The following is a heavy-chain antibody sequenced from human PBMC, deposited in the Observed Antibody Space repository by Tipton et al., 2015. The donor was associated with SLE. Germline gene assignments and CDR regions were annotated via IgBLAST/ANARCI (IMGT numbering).Heavy chain of an antibody. CDR2: ISAYNGNT. J-gene: IGHJ4*02. CDR3: ARAAVGMATSYFDY. D-gene: IGHD5-24*01. Sequence: QLVQSGAEVKKAGASVKVSCKASGYTFISHGITWVRQAPGQGLEWMGWISAYNGNTNYAQKLQGRVTMTTDTSTSTAYMELSSLRSEDTAVYYCARAAVGMATSYFDYWGQGTLVTVSS. CDR1: GYTFISHG. V-gene: IGHV1-18*01.